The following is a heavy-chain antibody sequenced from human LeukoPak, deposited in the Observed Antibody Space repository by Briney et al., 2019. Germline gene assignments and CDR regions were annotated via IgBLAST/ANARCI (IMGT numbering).Heavy chain of an antibody. J-gene: IGHJ4*02. CDR3: AKDRVVVVAAPDY. CDR2: ISGSGGST. CDR1: GFTFSSYA. D-gene: IGHD2-15*01. Sequence: GGSLRLSCAASGFTFSSYAMSWVRQAPGKGLEWVSAISGSGGSTYYADSVKGRFTISRDNSKNTLYLQMNSLRAEDTAVCYCAKDRVVVVAAPDYWGQGTLVTVSS. V-gene: IGHV3-23*01.